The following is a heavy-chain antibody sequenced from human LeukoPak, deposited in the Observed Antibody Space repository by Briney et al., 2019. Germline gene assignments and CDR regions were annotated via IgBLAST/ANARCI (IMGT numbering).Heavy chain of an antibody. V-gene: IGHV1-69*01. J-gene: IGHJ6*03. Sequence: PIFGTPNYAERFQGRVTITADESTSTVYMELSSLTSDDTAVYYCASDPGNSPSYYYYYMDVWGEGTTVTVSS. CDR2: PIFGTP. CDR3: ASDPGNSPSYYYYYMDV. D-gene: IGHD4-23*01.